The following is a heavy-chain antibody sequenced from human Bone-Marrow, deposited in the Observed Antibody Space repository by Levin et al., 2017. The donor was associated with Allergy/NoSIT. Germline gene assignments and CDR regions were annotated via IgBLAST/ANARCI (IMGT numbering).Heavy chain of an antibody. CDR2: VSAYSGNT. J-gene: IGHJ6*02. CDR1: GYTFTTYG. CDR3: ARGHFPYYYYGMDV. Sequence: GESLKISCKASGYTFTTYGLTWVRQAPGQGLEWMGWVSAYSGNTNYALNLQDRVTMTTDTATNTAYMVLTSLRSDDTAIYYCARGHFPYYYYGMDVWGQGTTVVVSS. V-gene: IGHV1-18*01.